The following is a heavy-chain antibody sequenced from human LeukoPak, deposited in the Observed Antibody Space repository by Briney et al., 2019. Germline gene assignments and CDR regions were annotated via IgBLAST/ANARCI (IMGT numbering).Heavy chain of an antibody. Sequence: GGSLRLSCAASGFTFDDYAMHWVRQAPGKGLEWVSLISWDGGSTYYADSVKGRFTISRDNSKNSLYLQMNSLRAEDTAVYYCARDRAGRNWFDPWGQGTLVTVSS. CDR2: ISWDGGST. J-gene: IGHJ5*02. CDR1: GFTFDDYA. V-gene: IGHV3-43D*03. D-gene: IGHD3-10*01. CDR3: ARDRAGRNWFDP.